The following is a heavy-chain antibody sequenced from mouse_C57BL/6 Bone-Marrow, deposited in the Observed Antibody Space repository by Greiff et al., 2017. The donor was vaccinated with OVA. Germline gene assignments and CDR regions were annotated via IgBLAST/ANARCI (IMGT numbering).Heavy chain of an antibody. V-gene: IGHV1-52*01. Sequence: QVQLQQPGAELVRPGSSVKLSCKASGYTFTSYWMHWVKQRPIQGLEWIGNIDPSDSETHYNQKFKDKATLTVDKSSSTAYMQLSSLTSEDSAVYDCARDSSGYGGFGYWGQGTTLTVSS. J-gene: IGHJ2*01. CDR1: GYTFTSYW. CDR2: IDPSDSET. D-gene: IGHD3-2*02. CDR3: ARDSSGYGGFGY.